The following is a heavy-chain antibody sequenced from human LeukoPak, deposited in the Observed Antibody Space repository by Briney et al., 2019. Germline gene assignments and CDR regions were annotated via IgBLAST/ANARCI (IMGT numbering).Heavy chain of an antibody. CDR1: GYSISSGYY. CDR2: IYHSGST. D-gene: IGHD3-16*02. Sequence: SETLSLTCAVSGYSISSGYYWGWIRQPPGKGLEWIGSIYHSGSTYYNPSLKSRVTISVDTSKNQFSLKLNSVTAADTAVYYYARGRGYNSFDYWGQGTLVTVSS. J-gene: IGHJ4*02. CDR3: ARGRGYNSFDY. V-gene: IGHV4-38-2*01.